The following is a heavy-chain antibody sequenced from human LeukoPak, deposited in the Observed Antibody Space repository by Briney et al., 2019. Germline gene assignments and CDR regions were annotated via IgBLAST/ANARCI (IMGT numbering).Heavy chain of an antibody. V-gene: IGHV3-49*04. D-gene: IGHD5-18*01. Sequence: QPGGSLRLSCAASGFTFSSYAMSWVRQAPGKGLEWVSFIGSKAYRETRQYAGSVKGRFTISRDDSKRIAYLQMTSLQPEDTAVYYCTRDHSPDTAMSMYYSALDVWGQGTTVTVSS. CDR2: IGSKAYRETR. J-gene: IGHJ6*02. CDR3: TRDHSPDTAMSMYYSALDV. CDR1: GFTFSSYA.